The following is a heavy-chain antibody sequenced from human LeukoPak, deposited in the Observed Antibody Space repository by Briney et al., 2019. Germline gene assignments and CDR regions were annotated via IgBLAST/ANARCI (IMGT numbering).Heavy chain of an antibody. CDR1: GFTFSSYA. V-gene: IGHV3-30-3*01. CDR3: ARDPSEYDFWSGYYYYYGMDV. J-gene: IGHJ6*02. CDR2: ISYDGSNK. Sequence: PGRSLRLSCAASGFTFSSYAMHWVRQAPGKGLEWVAVISYDGSNKYYADSVKGRFTISRDNSKNTLYLQMNSLRAEDTAVYYCARDPSEYDFWSGYYYYYGMDVWGQGATVTVSS. D-gene: IGHD3-3*01.